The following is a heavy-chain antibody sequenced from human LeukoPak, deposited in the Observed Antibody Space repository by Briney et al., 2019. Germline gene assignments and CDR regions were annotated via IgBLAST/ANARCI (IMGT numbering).Heavy chain of an antibody. D-gene: IGHD3-3*01. Sequence: SDTLSLTCSISGWSLKDYYWSWVRQPARRGLEGIGEIGGRTGITNYNPSLKSRATLSLDTSENHFSLTLHSMTAADTAIYYCARVPLRFLEPFDYWGQGTLVTVSS. CDR1: GWSLKDYY. CDR3: ARVPLRFLEPFDY. CDR2: IGGRTGIT. V-gene: IGHV4-34*01. J-gene: IGHJ4*02.